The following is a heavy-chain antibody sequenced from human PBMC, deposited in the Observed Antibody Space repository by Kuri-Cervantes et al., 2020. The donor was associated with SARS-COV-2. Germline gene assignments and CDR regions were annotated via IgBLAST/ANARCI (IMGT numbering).Heavy chain of an antibody. V-gene: IGHV3-66*04. CDR1: GFTVSSNY. J-gene: IGHJ4*02. D-gene: IGHD2-15*01. CDR2: IYSGGST. Sequence: GESLKISCAASGFTVSSNYMSWVRQAPGKGLEWVSVIYSGGSTYYADSVKGRFTISRDNSKNTLYLQMNSLRAEDTAIYYCAKLFGVVVAGTLDYWGRGALVTVSS. CDR3: AKLFGVVVAGTLDY.